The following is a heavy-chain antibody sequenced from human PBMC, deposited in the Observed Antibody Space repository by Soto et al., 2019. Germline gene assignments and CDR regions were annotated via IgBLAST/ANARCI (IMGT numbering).Heavy chain of an antibody. Sequence: GASVKVSCKASGYTFTSYDINWVRQATGQGLEWMGWMNPNSGNTGYAQKFQGRVTMTRNTSTSTAYMELSSLRSEDTAVYYCARGLRLFVVVVGATNWGPDYWGQGTLVTVSS. CDR3: ARGLRLFVVVVGATNWGPDY. CDR1: GYTFTSYD. CDR2: MNPNSGNT. D-gene: IGHD2-15*01. V-gene: IGHV1-8*01. J-gene: IGHJ4*02.